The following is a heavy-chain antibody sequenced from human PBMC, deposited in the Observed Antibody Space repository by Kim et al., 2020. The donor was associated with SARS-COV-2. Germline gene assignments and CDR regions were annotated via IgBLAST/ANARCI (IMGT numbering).Heavy chain of an antibody. D-gene: IGHD3-10*01. J-gene: IGHJ3*02. CDR3: ARLLRMVRGGGADAFDI. CDR1: GYSFTSNW. Sequence: GESLKISCKGSGYSFTSNWIGWVRQMPGKGLEWMGIIYPGDSDTRYRPSFQGQVTISADKTISTAYLQWSSLKASDTAMYYCARLLRMVRGGGADAFDIWGQGTMVTVSS. V-gene: IGHV5-51*01. CDR2: IYPGDSDT.